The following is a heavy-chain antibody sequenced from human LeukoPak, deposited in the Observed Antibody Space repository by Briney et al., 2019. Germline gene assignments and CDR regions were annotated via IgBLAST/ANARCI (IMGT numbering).Heavy chain of an antibody. V-gene: IGHV3-48*03. Sequence: GGSLRLSCAASGYTFSSYEMNWVRQAPGKGLEWVSFISSSGSAIHYADSVRGRFTISRDNAKNSLYLQMSRLRAEDTAVYYCAREKLSFFDSSGYFDYWGQGALVTVSS. CDR2: ISSSGSAI. CDR1: GYTFSSYE. J-gene: IGHJ4*02. D-gene: IGHD3-22*01. CDR3: AREKLSFFDSSGYFDY.